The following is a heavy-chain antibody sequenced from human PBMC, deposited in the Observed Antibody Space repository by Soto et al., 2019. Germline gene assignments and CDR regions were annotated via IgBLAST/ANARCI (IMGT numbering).Heavy chain of an antibody. CDR2: IIPIFGTA. D-gene: IGHD3-16*01. J-gene: IGHJ4*02. CDR3: ARTWGSTNDY. Sequence: SVKVSCKAFGYTFTRSGISWVRQAPGQGLEWMGGIIPIFGTANYAQKFQGRVTITADESTSTAYMELSSLRSADTAVYYCARTWGSTNDYWGRGTLVTVSS. CDR1: GYTFTRSG. V-gene: IGHV1-69*13.